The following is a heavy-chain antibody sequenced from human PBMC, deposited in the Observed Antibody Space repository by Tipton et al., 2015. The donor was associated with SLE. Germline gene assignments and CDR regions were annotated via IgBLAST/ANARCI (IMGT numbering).Heavy chain of an antibody. Sequence: TLSLTCTVSGGSISSSGYYWGWIRQPPGKGLEWIATIYHNGRTDYNPSLKSRVTISVDTSKNQFSLKLSSVTAADTAVYYCAGPVITTEIHDASDIWGQGTMVTVSS. CDR1: GGSISSSGYY. CDR3: AGPVITTEIHDASDI. CDR2: IYHNGRT. J-gene: IGHJ3*02. D-gene: IGHD4-11*01. V-gene: IGHV4-39*01.